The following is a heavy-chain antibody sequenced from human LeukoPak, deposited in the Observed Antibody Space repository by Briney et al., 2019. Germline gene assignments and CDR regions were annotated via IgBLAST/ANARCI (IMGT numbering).Heavy chain of an antibody. Sequence: GGSLRLSCAASGFTFSSYSMNWVRQAPGKGLEWVSSISSSSSYIYYADSVKGRFTISRDNAKDSLYLQMNSLRAEDTAVYYCARDIFWSGYYLGYYYYMDVWGKGTTVTVSS. D-gene: IGHD3-3*01. CDR2: ISSSSSYI. V-gene: IGHV3-21*01. CDR1: GFTFSSYS. J-gene: IGHJ6*03. CDR3: ARDIFWSGYYLGYYYYMDV.